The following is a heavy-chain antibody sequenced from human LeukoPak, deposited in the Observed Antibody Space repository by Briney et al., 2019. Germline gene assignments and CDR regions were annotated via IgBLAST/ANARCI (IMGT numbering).Heavy chain of an antibody. CDR2: ISYDGSNK. J-gene: IGHJ5*02. V-gene: IGHV3-30-3*01. CDR1: GFTFSSYA. D-gene: IGHD2-8*01. Sequence: GGSLGLSCAASGFTFSSYAMHWVRQAPGKGLEWVAVISYDGSNKYYADSVKGRFTISRDNSKNTLYLQMNSLRAEDTAVYYCARDAAGSPYCTNGVCYYNWFDPWDQGTLVTVSS. CDR3: ARDAAGSPYCTNGVCYYNWFDP.